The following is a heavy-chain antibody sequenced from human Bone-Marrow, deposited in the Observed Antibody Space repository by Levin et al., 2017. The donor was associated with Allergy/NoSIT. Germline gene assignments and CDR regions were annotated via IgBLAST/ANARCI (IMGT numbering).Heavy chain of an antibody. V-gene: IGHV3-23*01. J-gene: IGHJ4*02. D-gene: IGHD6-19*01. Sequence: GGSLRLSCAASGFTFSSYAMSWVRQAPGKGLEWVSSISGSGTITHYAESVKGRFTISRDISKNMLHLQMNSLRAEDTAIYFCAKEGLAVAGYYFASWGQATLVTVSS. CDR3: AKEGLAVAGYYFAS. CDR2: ISGSGTIT. CDR1: GFTFSSYA.